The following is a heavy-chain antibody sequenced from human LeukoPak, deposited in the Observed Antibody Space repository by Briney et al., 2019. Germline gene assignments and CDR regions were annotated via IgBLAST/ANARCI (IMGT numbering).Heavy chain of an antibody. CDR1: GFTFSSYS. CDR3: ARDQDSYGQDYYDSSGYYR. Sequence: GGSLRLSCAASGFTFSSYSMNWVRQAPGKGLEWGSSISSSSSYIYYADSVKGRFTISRDNAKNSLYLQMNSLRAEDTAVYYCARDQDSYGQDYYDSSGYYRWGQGTLVTVSS. J-gene: IGHJ4*02. CDR2: ISSSSSYI. D-gene: IGHD3-22*01. V-gene: IGHV3-21*01.